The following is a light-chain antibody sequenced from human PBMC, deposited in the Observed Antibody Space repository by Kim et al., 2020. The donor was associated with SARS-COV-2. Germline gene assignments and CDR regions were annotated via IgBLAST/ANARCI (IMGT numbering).Light chain of an antibody. Sequence: SPGQSDTTHCDRTRSDVGGNNYGSWYQKQQGKGPKLMIYDVSKRPSGGPDCFSGYKSGNTASLTSSGLQAEDEADYYCCSYAGSYVFGTVTRVTVL. V-gene: IGLV2-11*01. CDR2: DVS. CDR3: CSYAGSYV. CDR1: RSDVGGNNY. J-gene: IGLJ1*01.